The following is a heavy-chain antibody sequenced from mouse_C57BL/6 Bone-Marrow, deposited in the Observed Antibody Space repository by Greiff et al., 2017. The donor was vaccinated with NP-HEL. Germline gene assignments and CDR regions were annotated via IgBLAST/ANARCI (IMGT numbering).Heavy chain of an antibody. V-gene: IGHV1-72*01. Sequence: QVQLQQSGAELVKPGASVKLSCKASGYTFTSYWMHWVKQRPGRGLEWIGRIDPNSGGTKYNEKFKSKATLTVDKPSSTAYMQLSSLTSEDSAVYYCARGTTMVTTYDAMDYWGQGTSVTVSS. CDR2: IDPNSGGT. CDR1: GYTFTSYW. CDR3: ARGTTMVTTYDAMDY. D-gene: IGHD2-2*01. J-gene: IGHJ4*01.